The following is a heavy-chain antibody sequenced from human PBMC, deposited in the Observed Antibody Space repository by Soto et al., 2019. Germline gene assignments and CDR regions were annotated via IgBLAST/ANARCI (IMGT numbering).Heavy chain of an antibody. J-gene: IGHJ6*02. V-gene: IGHV1-18*01. CDR3: ARDTAQKVVDHYYYYYGMDV. CDR1: RYTFTSYG. Sequence: AGVKVSCKXCRYTFTSYGISWVRQAPGQGLEWMGWISAYNGNTNYAQKLQGRVTMTTDTSTSTAYMELRSLRSDDTAVYYCARDTAQKVVDHYYYYYGMDVWGQGTTVTVSS. D-gene: IGHD3-22*01. CDR2: ISAYNGNT.